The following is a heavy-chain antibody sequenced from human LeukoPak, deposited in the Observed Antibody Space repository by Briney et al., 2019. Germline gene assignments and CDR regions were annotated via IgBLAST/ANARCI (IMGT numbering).Heavy chain of an antibody. J-gene: IGHJ4*02. CDR2: IYYSGTT. V-gene: IGHV4-59*01. D-gene: IGHD1-26*01. Sequence: SETLSLTCTVSGGSISSYYWSWIRQPPGKGLEWIGCIYYSGTTDYNPSLKSRVTISVDTSNNQFSLKVSSVTAADTAVYYCARSSGAYRSFDYWGQGTLVPVSS. CDR1: GGSISSYY. CDR3: ARSSGAYRSFDY.